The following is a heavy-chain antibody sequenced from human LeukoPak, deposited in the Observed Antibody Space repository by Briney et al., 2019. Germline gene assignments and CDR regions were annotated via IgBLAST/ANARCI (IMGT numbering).Heavy chain of an antibody. V-gene: IGHV5-51*01. CDR1: GYSFTTTTYW. D-gene: IGHD6-13*01. J-gene: IGHJ4*02. Sequence: GESLKISCKASGYSFTTTTYWIGWVRRMPGKGLEWMGIIYPRDSDTRYSPSFQGQVTISADKTINTAYLQWSSLKASDTAMYYCARQVEGYSSSWFLWGQGTLVTVPS. CDR3: ARQVEGYSSSWFL. CDR2: IYPRDSDT.